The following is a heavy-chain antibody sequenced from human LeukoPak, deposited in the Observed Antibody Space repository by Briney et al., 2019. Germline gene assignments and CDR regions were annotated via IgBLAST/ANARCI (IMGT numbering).Heavy chain of an antibody. Sequence: GGSLRLSCAASGFTFSSYSMNWVRQAPGKGLEWVSSISSSGSYIYYADSVKGRFTISRDNAKNSLYLQMNSLRAEDAAVYYCARDHFPYDSSGYYYLWGQGTLVTVSS. CDR2: ISSSGSYI. J-gene: IGHJ4*02. CDR3: ARDHFPYDSSGYYYL. V-gene: IGHV3-21*01. CDR1: GFTFSSYS. D-gene: IGHD3-22*01.